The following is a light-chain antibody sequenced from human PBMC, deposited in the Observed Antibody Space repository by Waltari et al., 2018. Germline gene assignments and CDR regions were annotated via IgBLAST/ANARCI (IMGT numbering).Light chain of an antibody. Sequence: DIVITQSPESLAVSLGERATITCKSTQSVLNSSNDKTYFAWYQQKPGQPPKLLIYGASSRKSGVPDRFSGSGSGTDFTLTISRLQAEDVAVYYCQKFQSHLRTFGQGTKVEIK. J-gene: IGKJ1*01. CDR3: QKFQSHLRT. CDR2: GAS. CDR1: QSVLNSSNDKTY. V-gene: IGKV4-1*01.